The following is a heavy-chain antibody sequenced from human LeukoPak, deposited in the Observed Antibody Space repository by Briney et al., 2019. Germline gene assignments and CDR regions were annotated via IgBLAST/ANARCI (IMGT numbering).Heavy chain of an antibody. D-gene: IGHD4-17*01. J-gene: IGHJ3*02. V-gene: IGHV3-74*01. CDR2: INSDGSRT. Sequence: GGSLRLSCAASGFTFSSYWMHWVRQAPGKGLVWVSRINSDGSRTTYADSVKGRFTISRDNAKNSLYLRMNSLRTEDTALYYCAKDRRGVTTAFDIWGQGTMVIVSS. CDR1: GFTFSSYW. CDR3: AKDRRGVTTAFDI.